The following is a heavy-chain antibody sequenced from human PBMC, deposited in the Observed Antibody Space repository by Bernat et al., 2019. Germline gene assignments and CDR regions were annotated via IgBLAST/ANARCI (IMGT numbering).Heavy chain of an antibody. CDR1: GFTFDDYA. J-gene: IGHJ4*02. CDR3: AVREGATFDY. Sequence: EVQLVESGGGVVQPGGSLRLSCAASGFTFDDYAMHWVRQAPGKGLEWVSLISGDGGSKYYAESVKGRFTISRDNSKNSLYLQMNSLRPEDTAVYYCAVREGATFDYWGQGTLVTVSS. V-gene: IGHV3-43*02. CDR2: ISGDGGSK. D-gene: IGHD1-26*01.